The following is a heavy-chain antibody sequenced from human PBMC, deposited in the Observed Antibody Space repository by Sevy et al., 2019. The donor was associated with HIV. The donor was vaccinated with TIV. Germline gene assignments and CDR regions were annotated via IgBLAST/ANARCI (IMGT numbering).Heavy chain of an antibody. J-gene: IGHJ4*02. D-gene: IGHD3-16*01. CDR2: IFPSSGAT. CDR1: GYTFTGYY. CDR3: GRHMGGHGPSFDY. Sequence: ASAKVSCKASGYTFTGYYIHWVRQAPGQGLEWMGWIFPSSGATNYAQKFQGWVTMTRDTSITTAYMEVSGPASDDTAVFYCGRHMGGHGPSFDYWGQGTLVTVSS. V-gene: IGHV1-2*04.